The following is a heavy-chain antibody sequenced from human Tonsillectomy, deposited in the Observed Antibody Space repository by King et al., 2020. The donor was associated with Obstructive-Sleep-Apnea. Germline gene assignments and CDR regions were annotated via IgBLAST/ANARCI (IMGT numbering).Heavy chain of an antibody. CDR1: GYTFTGYY. CDR3: ARGGYSYGYGYNWFDP. CDR2: INPNSGGT. V-gene: IGHV1-2*04. J-gene: IGHJ5*02. Sequence: QLVQSGAEVKKPGASVKVSCKASGYTFTGYYMHWVRQAPGQGLEWMGWINPNSGGTNYAQKFQGWVTMTRDTSISTAYMELSRLRSDDTAVYYCARGGYSYGYGYNWFDPWGQGTLVTVSS. D-gene: IGHD5-18*01.